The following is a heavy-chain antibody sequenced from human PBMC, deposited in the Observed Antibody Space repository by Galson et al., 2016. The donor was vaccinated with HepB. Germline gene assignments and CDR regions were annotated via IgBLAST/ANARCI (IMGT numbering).Heavy chain of an antibody. CDR1: GYTFTSFG. CDR2: ISAYNGYT. D-gene: IGHD1-26*01. V-gene: IGHV1-18*01. J-gene: IGHJ6*02. Sequence: SVKVSCKASGYTFTSFGITWVRQAPGQGLEWMGWISAYNGYTNYAQKLQGRVTMTTHTSTSTVYMELRSLRSDDTAVYYCARGGGGTYFENYYYGMDVWGQGTTGSVSS. CDR3: ARGGGGTYFENYYYGMDV.